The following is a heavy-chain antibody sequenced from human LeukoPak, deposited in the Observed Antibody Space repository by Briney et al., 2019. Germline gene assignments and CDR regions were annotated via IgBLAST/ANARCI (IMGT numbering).Heavy chain of an antibody. CDR3: ARSRSGYYEDY. CDR2: IKEDGSEK. V-gene: IGHV3-7*01. D-gene: IGHD3-22*01. Sequence: GGSLRLSCAASGFTFNRHWMSWVRQAPGKGLEWVANIKEDGSEKYYVDSVKGRFTISRDNAKNSLPLQVNSLSAEDTAVYYCARSRSGYYEDYWGQGTLVTVSS. CDR1: GFTFNRHW. J-gene: IGHJ4*02.